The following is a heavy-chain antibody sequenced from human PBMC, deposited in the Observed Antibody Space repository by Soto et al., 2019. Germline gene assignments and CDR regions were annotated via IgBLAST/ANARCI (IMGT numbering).Heavy chain of an antibody. CDR3: ARSSGYYYSYWFDP. CDR1: GGSVSSGNYY. J-gene: IGHJ5*02. D-gene: IGHD3-22*01. V-gene: IGHV4-61*01. CDR2: IYYSGST. Sequence: PSETLSLTCTVSGGSVSSGNYYWSWIRKPPGKGLEWIGYIYYSGSTKYNPSLKSRVTISVDTSKNQFSLKLSSVTTADTAVYYCARSSGYYYSYWFDPWGQGTLVTVSS.